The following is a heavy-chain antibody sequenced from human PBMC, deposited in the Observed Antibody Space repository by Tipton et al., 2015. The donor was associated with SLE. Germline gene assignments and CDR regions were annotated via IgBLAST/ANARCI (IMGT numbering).Heavy chain of an antibody. CDR1: GGSFSGYY. D-gene: IGHD4-17*01. V-gene: IGHV4-34*01. Sequence: TLSLTCAVYGGSFSGYYCRWVPHPPGKGVGWVWEINHSGSTNYNPSLKSRVTISVDTSKNQFSLKLTSLTAADTAVYYCARGLYGDEPGYWGQGTLVTVSS. CDR2: INHSGST. J-gene: IGHJ4*02. CDR3: ARGLYGDEPGY.